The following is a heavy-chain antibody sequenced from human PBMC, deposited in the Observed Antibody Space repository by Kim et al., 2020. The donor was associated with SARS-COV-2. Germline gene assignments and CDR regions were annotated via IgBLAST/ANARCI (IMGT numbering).Heavy chain of an antibody. V-gene: IGHV4-31*03. CDR3: ARALILITIFGVVGSFDD. D-gene: IGHD3-3*01. CDR1: GGSISSGGYY. Sequence: SETLSLTCTVSGGSISSGGYYWSWIRQHPGKGLEWIGYIYYSGRNYYNPSLKSRATISVDTSKNQFSLKLSSVTAADTAVYYCARALILITIFGVVGSFDDWGQGTLVTVSS. J-gene: IGHJ4*02. CDR2: IYYSGRN.